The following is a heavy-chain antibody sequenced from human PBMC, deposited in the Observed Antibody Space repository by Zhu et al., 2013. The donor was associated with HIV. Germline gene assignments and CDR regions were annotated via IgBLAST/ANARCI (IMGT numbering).Heavy chain of an antibody. Sequence: QVRLIQSESEVKRPGASVRVSCRPSGYIFSQNYIYWVRQTSGQGFEWTGWMNPNTGGTKIAQKFRGRASLTRDTSMTTAYLELRGLTSNDMGVYYCARGPVVGVGGDWFDPWGQGTPVIRLL. CDR2: MNPNTGGT. CDR1: GYIFSQNY. D-gene: IGHD1-26*01. J-gene: IGHJ5*02. CDR3: ARGPVVGVGGDWFDP. V-gene: IGHV1-2*02.